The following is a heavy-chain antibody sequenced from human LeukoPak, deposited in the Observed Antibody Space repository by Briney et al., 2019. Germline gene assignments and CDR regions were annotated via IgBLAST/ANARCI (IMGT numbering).Heavy chain of an antibody. Sequence: PSETLSLTSAVSGYSLTNHYWIWIRQPPGKGLEWIGETLHTGSTNYNPSFKSRVTVSIDTSKNQFFLSLTSVTAADTAVYYCARGPAAVHPWGQGTLVTVFS. CDR2: TLHTGST. CDR1: GYSLTNHY. V-gene: IGHV4-34*12. CDR3: ARGPAAVHP. D-gene: IGHD6-13*01. J-gene: IGHJ5*02.